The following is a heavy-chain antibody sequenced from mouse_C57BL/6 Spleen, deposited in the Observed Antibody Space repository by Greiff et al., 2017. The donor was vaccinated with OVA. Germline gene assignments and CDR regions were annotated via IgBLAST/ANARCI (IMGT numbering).Heavy chain of an antibody. Sequence: QVQLKQSGAELVKPGASVKIPCKASGYAFSSYWMNWVKQRPGKGLEWIGQIYPGDGDTNYNGKFKGKATLTADKSSSTAYMQLSSLTSEDSAVYFCARRDYYGSSYGFAYWGQGTLVTVSA. CDR3: ARRDYYGSSYGFAY. D-gene: IGHD1-1*01. CDR1: GYAFSSYW. J-gene: IGHJ3*01. CDR2: IYPGDGDT. V-gene: IGHV1-80*01.